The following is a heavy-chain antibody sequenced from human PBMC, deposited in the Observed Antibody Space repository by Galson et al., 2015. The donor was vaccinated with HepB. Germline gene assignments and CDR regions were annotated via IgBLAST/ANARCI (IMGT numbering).Heavy chain of an antibody. CDR2: INAGNGNT. CDR3: ASCKEYSSSPGHLDGMDV. V-gene: IGHV1-3*01. Sequence: SVKVSCKASGYTFTSYAMHWVRQAPGQRLEWMGWINAGNGNTKYSQKFQGRVTITRDTSASTAYMELSSLRSEDTAVYYCASCKEYSSSPGHLDGMDVWGQGTTVTVSS. D-gene: IGHD6-6*01. J-gene: IGHJ6*02. CDR1: GYTFTSYA.